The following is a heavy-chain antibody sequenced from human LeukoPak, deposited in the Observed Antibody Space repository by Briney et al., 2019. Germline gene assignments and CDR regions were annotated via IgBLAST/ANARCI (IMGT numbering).Heavy chain of an antibody. J-gene: IGHJ6*03. V-gene: IGHV1-2*02. CDR3: ARVPATNLYYYYYYMDV. D-gene: IGHD2-2*01. CDR1: GYTFTGYY. CDR2: INPNSGGT. Sequence: ASVKVSCKASGYTFTGYYMHWVRQAPGQGLEWMGWINPNSGGTNYAQKFQGRVTMTRDTSISTAYMELSRLRSDDTAVYYCARVPATNLYYYYYYMDVWGKGTTLTVSS.